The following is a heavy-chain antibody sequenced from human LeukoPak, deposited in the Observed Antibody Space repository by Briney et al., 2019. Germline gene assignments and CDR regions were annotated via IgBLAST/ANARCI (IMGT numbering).Heavy chain of an antibody. J-gene: IGHJ4*02. CDR2: IWYDGSNK. D-gene: IGHD6-13*01. V-gene: IGHV3-33*01. Sequence: GGSLRLSCAASGFTFSSYGMHWVRQAPGKGLEWVAVIWYDGSNKYYADSVKGRFTIPRDNSKNTLYLQMNSLRAEDTAVYYCARVPTSIAAAGTLDYWGQGTLVTVSS. CDR3: ARVPTSIAAAGTLDY. CDR1: GFTFSSYG.